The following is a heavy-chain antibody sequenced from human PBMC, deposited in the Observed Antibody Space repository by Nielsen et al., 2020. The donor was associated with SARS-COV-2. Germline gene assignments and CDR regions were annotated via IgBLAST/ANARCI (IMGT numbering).Heavy chain of an antibody. CDR3: ARNKRSGSSLDY. V-gene: IGHV4-61*01. CDR1: GGSISSSNYY. CDR2: IYFSGGT. J-gene: IGHJ4*02. D-gene: IGHD3-3*01. Sequence: SETLSLTCTVSGGSISSSNYYWTWIRQPPGKGLEWIGYIYFSGGTNYNPNLKSRVTMSVDTSKNQFSLKLTSVTAADTAVYYCARNKRSGSSLDYWGQGTLVTASS.